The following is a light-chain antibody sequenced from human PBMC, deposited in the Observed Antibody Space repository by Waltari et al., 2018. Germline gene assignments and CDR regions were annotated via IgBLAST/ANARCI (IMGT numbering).Light chain of an antibody. CDR2: MIN. CDR1: DVNIGHLG. V-gene: IGLV10-54*04. J-gene: IGLJ3*02. CDR3: SAWDSGLSAVV. Sequence: QAGLAQPPSVSKGLGQTATITCSGNDVNIGHLGAAWLQQRQGHPPKLLSNMINKRPSGISDRFSASRSGNTASLTITGLQPEDEADYYCSAWDSGLSAVVFGEGTKLTVL.